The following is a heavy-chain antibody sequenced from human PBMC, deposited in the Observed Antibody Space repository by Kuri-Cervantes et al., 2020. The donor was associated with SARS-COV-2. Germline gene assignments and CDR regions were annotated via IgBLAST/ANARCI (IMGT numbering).Heavy chain of an antibody. D-gene: IGHD2-21*01. CDR2: ISYDGSNK. Sequence: GGSLRLSCAASGFTFSSYAMHWVRQAPGKGLEWVAVISYDGSNKYYADSVKGRFTISRDNSKNTLYLQMNSLRAEDTAVYYCARVSLGGERNYYYYYMDVWGKGTTVTVSS. V-gene: IGHV3-30-3*01. CDR1: GFTFSSYA. J-gene: IGHJ6*03. CDR3: ARVSLGGERNYYYYYMDV.